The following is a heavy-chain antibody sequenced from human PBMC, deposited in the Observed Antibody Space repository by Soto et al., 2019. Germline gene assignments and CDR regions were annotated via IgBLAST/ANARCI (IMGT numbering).Heavy chain of an antibody. V-gene: IGHV3-30*18. D-gene: IGHD3-22*01. Sequence: QVQLVESGGGVVQPGKSLRLSCAASGFTFSTYGIHWVRQAPGKGLEWVALISYDGGSKYYGDSVKGRFIISRDNSTNTVSLQMNSLIADDTAVYFCAKEQLAMTVVVADYFDSWGQGTLVTVSS. J-gene: IGHJ4*02. CDR3: AKEQLAMTVVVADYFDS. CDR2: ISYDGGSK. CDR1: GFTFSTYG.